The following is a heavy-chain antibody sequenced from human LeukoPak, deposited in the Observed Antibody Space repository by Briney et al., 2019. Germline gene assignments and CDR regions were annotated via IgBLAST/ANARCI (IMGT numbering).Heavy chain of an antibody. Sequence: PSETLSLTCAVSGYSISSGYYWGWIRQPPGKGLEWIGSIYRSGSTYYNPSLKSRVTISVDTSKNQFSLKLSSVTAADTAVYYCARPANDAFDIWGQGTMVTVSS. J-gene: IGHJ3*02. CDR2: IYRSGST. CDR1: GYSISSGYY. CDR3: ARPANDAFDI. V-gene: IGHV4-38-2*01.